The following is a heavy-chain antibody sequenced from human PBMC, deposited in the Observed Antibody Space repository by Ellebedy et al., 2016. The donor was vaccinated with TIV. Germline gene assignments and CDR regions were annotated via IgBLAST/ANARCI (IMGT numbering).Heavy chain of an antibody. CDR2: LYYSGST. CDR1: GDSIRSSGYY. D-gene: IGHD1-1*01. Sequence: SETLSLTXTVSGDSIRSSGYYWGCIRQPPGKGLEWIGSLYYSGSTYFNPSLKSRVTISVDTSRNQFSLNLISVTAADTAVYYCARLSPQLVPTVEYWGQGTLVAVSS. CDR3: ARLSPQLVPTVEY. J-gene: IGHJ4*02. V-gene: IGHV4-39*01.